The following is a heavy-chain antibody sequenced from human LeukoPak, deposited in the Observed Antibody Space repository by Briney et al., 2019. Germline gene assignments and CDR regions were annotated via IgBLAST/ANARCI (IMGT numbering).Heavy chain of an antibody. CDR1: GGSVSSGSYY. CDR3: ARDYGDYLSYFDY. J-gene: IGHJ4*02. D-gene: IGHD4-17*01. Sequence: SETLSLTCTVSGGSVSSGSYYWGWIRQPPGKGLEWIGYIYYSGSTNYNPSLKSRVTISVDTSKNQFSLKLSSVTAADTAVYYCARDYGDYLSYFDYWGQGTLVTVSS. V-gene: IGHV4-61*01. CDR2: IYYSGST.